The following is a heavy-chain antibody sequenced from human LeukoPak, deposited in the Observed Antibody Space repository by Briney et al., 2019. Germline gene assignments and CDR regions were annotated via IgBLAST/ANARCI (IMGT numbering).Heavy chain of an antibody. Sequence: SQTLSLTCAISGDSVSGSPAVWNWIRQSPSRGLEWLGRAYYRSKWYIDYAVSVKGRITITPDTSKNQFSLQLNSVTPEDTAVYFCARGAVRGGTNFDYWGQGTLVTVSS. CDR3: ARGAVRGGTNFDY. CDR1: GDSVSGSPAV. J-gene: IGHJ4*02. CDR2: AYYRSKWYI. D-gene: IGHD3-10*01. V-gene: IGHV6-1*01.